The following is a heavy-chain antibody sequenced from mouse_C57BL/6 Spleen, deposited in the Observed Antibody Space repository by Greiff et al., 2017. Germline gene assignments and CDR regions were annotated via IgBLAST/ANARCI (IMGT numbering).Heavy chain of an antibody. CDR2: IHPNSGST. CDR3: ARPIYYDYGAYAMDY. Sequence: QVQLKQPGAELVKPGASVKLSCKASGYTFTSYWMHWVKRRPGQGLEWIGMIHPNSGSTNYNEKFKSKATLTVDKSSSTAYMQLSSLTSEDSAVYYCARPIYYDYGAYAMDYWGQGTSVTVSS. V-gene: IGHV1-64*01. J-gene: IGHJ4*01. CDR1: GYTFTSYW. D-gene: IGHD2-4*01.